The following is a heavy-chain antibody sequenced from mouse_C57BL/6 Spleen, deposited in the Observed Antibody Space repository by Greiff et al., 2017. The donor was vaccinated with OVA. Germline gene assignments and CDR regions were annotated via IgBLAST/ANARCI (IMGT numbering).Heavy chain of an antibody. V-gene: IGHV1-47*01. CDR3: ARRGYYGSSSYWYFDV. D-gene: IGHD1-1*01. CDR2: FHPYNDDT. J-gene: IGHJ1*03. CDR1: GYTFTTYP. Sequence: QVQLQQSGAELVKPGASVKMSCKASGYTFTTYPIEWMKQNHGKSLEWLGNFHPYNDDTKYNEKFKGKATLTVEKSSSTVYLELSRLTSDDSAVYYCARRGYYGSSSYWYFDVWGTGTTVTVSS.